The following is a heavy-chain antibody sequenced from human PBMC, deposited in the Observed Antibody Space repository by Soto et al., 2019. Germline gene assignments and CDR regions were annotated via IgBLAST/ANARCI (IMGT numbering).Heavy chain of an antibody. J-gene: IGHJ3*02. D-gene: IGHD4-17*01. Sequence: SETLSLTCAVSGYSISSGYYWGWIRQPPGKGLEWIGSIYHSGSTYYNPSLKSPVTISVDTSKNQFSLKLSSVTAADTAVYYCARELGASTVTSAFDIWGPGTMVTVS. CDR3: ARELGASTVTSAFDI. CDR2: IYHSGST. V-gene: IGHV4-38-2*02. CDR1: GYSISSGYY.